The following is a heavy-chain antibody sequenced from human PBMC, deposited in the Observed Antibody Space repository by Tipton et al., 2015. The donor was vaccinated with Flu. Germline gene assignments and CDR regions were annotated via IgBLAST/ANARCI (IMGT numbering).Heavy chain of an antibody. J-gene: IGHJ4*02. D-gene: IGHD3-22*01. CDR2: IYHSGST. CDR1: GYSISTGYY. V-gene: IGHV4-38-2*02. Sequence: GLVKPSETLSLTCGVSGYSISTGYYWGWIRQPPGKGLEWIGSIYHSGSTYYNPSLKSRVTISVDTSNNQLSLRLRSVTDADTAVYYCAREFYYDNSGYSEFRGFFDYWGQGTLVTVSS. CDR3: AREFYYDNSGYSEFRGFFDY.